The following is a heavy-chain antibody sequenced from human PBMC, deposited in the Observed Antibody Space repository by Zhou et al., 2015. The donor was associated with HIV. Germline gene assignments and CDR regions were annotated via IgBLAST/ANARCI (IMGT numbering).Heavy chain of an antibody. CDR1: GYTLGNYG. CDR3: ARDSTSMLTLLVDY. D-gene: IGHD4/OR15-4a*01. Sequence: QVQLVQSGAEVKKSGASVKVSCKASGYTLGNYGVSWVRQAPGKGLEWMGWTYNGYTKYAPKFQDRVTMTTDTSTSTAYMEMRSLTSDDTAVYYCARDSTSMLTLLVDYWGQGTLVIVSA. V-gene: IGHV1-18*01. J-gene: IGHJ4*02. CDR2: TYNGYT.